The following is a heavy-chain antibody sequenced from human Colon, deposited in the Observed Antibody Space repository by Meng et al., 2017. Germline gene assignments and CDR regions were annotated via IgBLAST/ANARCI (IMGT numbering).Heavy chain of an antibody. V-gene: IGHV4-4*02. CDR1: GGAISSSNW. D-gene: IGHD1-26*01. CDR2: IYHSGST. Sequence: VQLQGSGPGLVKPSGALSLTCAGSGGAISSSNWWSWVRQPPGKGLEWIGEIYHSGSTNYNPSLKSRVTISVDKSKNQFSLKLSSVTAADTAVYYCARKKWVGASGGFDYWGQGTLVTVSS. J-gene: IGHJ4*02. CDR3: ARKKWVGASGGFDY.